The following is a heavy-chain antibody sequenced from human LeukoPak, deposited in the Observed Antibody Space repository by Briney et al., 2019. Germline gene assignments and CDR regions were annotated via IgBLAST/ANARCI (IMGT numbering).Heavy chain of an antibody. CDR1: GFTFRNAT. CDR3: AREGGPLPSLRYFDS. Sequence: PGGSLRLSCAASGFTFRNATMSWVRQAPGKGLEWVSVIYSGGSTYYADSVKGRFTISRDNSKNTLYLQMNSLRAEDTAVYYCAREGGPLPSLRYFDSWGQGTLVTVSS. V-gene: IGHV3-53*01. J-gene: IGHJ4*02. D-gene: IGHD3-9*01. CDR2: IYSGGST.